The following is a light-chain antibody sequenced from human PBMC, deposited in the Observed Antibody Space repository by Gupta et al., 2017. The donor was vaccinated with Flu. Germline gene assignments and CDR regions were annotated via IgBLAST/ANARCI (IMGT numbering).Light chain of an antibody. Sequence: PSSLSASVGSRVTITCRASQRIRSYLNWYQQKPGKAPKLLIYDASRRKTGVPSRFSGSGSGTDFTLTISRLQPEDFATYYCQQSHNTPRTFGQGTKVEIK. CDR3: QQSHNTPRT. V-gene: IGKV1-39*01. CDR1: QRIRSY. CDR2: DAS. J-gene: IGKJ1*01.